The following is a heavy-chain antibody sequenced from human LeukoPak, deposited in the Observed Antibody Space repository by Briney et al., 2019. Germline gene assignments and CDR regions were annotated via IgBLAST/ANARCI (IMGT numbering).Heavy chain of an antibody. CDR1: GGSISSSSYY. CDR2: IYYSGST. J-gene: IGHJ4*02. D-gene: IGHD3-22*01. Sequence: SETLSLTCTVSGGSISSSSYYWGWIRQPPGKGLEWIGSIYYSGSTYYNPSLKSRVTISVDTSKNQFSLKLSSVTAADTAVYYCARMKTLYDSIPCWGQRTLVTVSS. CDR3: ARMKTLYDSIPC. V-gene: IGHV4-39*01.